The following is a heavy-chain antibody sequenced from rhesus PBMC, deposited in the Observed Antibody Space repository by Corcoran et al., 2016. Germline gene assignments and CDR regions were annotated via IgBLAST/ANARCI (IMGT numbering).Heavy chain of an antibody. CDR2: NSGGGGNT. V-gene: IGHV4-173*01. CDR3: ARVPDSNYWARFDV. D-gene: IGHD4-23*01. CDR1: GCSISSNY. J-gene: IGHJ5-1*01. Sequence: QVQLQESGPGLVKPSEHLSLTCTVSGCSISSNYWSWIRQPPGKGQEWIGRNSGGGGNTDYNPSLKRRVTLSTDTSKNQFSLKLYAVTAADTAVYYCARVPDSNYWARFDVWGAGVLVTVSS.